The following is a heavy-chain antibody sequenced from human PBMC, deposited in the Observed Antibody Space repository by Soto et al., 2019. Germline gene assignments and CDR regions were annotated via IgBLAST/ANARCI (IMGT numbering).Heavy chain of an antibody. CDR3: AKGAMDIVVVPARGVYYFDY. D-gene: IGHD2-2*03. J-gene: IGHJ4*02. CDR1: GFTFSSYA. CDR2: ISGSGGST. Sequence: GGSLRLSCAASGFTFSSYAMSWVRQAPGKGLEWVSAISGSGGSTYYADSVKGRFTISRDNSKNTLYLQMNSLRAEDTAVYYCAKGAMDIVVVPARGVYYFDYWGQGTLVTVSS. V-gene: IGHV3-23*01.